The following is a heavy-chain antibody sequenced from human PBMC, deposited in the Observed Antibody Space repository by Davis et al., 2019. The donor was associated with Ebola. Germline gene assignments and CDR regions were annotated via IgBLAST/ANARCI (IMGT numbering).Heavy chain of an antibody. D-gene: IGHD6-6*01. CDR3: ARGESIAFRQTHFLGY. V-gene: IGHV3-30*01. J-gene: IGHJ4*02. Sequence: GRFTISRDNSKNTLYLQMNSLRVDDTAVYYCARGESIAFRQTHFLGYWGQGTLVTVSS.